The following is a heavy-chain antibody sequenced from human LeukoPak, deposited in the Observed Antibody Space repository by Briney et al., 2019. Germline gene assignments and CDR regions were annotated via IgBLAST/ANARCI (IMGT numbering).Heavy chain of an antibody. CDR1: GGSFRGYY. D-gene: IGHD6-19*01. J-gene: IGHJ4*02. CDR3: ARSDSSGWFNY. Sequence: SEPLSLTCAVYGGSFRGYYWSWIRQPPGKGLEWIGEINHSGSTNYNPSLKSRVTISVDKSKNQFSLKLSSVTAADTGVYYCARSDSSGWFNYWGQGTLVTGSS. V-gene: IGHV4-34*01. CDR2: INHSGST.